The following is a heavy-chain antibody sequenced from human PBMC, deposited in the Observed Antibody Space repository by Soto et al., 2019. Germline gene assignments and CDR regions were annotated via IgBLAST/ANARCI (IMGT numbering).Heavy chain of an antibody. CDR2: ISYDGSNK. CDR1: GFTFSSYA. Sequence: LRLSCAASGFTFSSYAMHWVRQAPGKGLEWVAVISYDGSNKYYADSVKGRFTISRDNSKNTLYLQMNSLRAEDTAVYYCARDIPQPGYSYGYDLDYWGQGTLVTVSS. V-gene: IGHV3-30-3*01. D-gene: IGHD5-18*01. J-gene: IGHJ4*02. CDR3: ARDIPQPGYSYGYDLDY.